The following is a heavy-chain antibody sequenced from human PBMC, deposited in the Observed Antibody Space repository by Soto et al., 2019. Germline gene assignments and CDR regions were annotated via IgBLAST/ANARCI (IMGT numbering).Heavy chain of an antibody. Sequence: PGGSLRLSCAASGFIFEDYAMHWVRQAPGKGLEWVSSITSSSSHIYYADSVKGRFTISRDNAGNSLYLQMNSLRAEDSAVYYCVRERGLSSFYGMDVWGQGTTVTVSS. CDR2: ITSSSSHI. CDR3: VRERGLSSFYGMDV. V-gene: IGHV3-21*01. D-gene: IGHD3-10*01. CDR1: GFIFEDYA. J-gene: IGHJ6*02.